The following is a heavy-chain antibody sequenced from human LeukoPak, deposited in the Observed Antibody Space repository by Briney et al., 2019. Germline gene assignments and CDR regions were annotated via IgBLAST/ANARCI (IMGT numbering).Heavy chain of an antibody. CDR1: GFTFSSYS. V-gene: IGHV3-48*04. CDR3: ARATTVTRQDY. Sequence: GGSLRLSCAASGFTFSSYSMNWVRQAPGKGLEWVSYISSSSSTIYYADSVKGRFTISRDNAKNSLYLQMNSLRAEDTAVYYCARATTVTRQDYWGQGTLVTVSS. D-gene: IGHD4-11*01. CDR2: ISSSSSTI. J-gene: IGHJ4*02.